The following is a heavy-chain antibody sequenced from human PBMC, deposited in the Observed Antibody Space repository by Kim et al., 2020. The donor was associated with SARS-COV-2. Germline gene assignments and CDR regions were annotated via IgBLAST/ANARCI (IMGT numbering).Heavy chain of an antibody. CDR3: ARGFGSSGYYHDY. Sequence: YVNYVEGRFNISRDTAKNCLVLQMNSLGAEDTAVYYCARGFGSSGYYHDYWGQGTLVTVSS. D-gene: IGHD3-22*01. V-gene: IGHV3-7*04. J-gene: IGHJ4*02.